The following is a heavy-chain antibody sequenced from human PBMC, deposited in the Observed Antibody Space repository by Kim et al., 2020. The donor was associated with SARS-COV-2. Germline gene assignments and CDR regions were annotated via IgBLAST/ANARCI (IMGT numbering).Heavy chain of an antibody. CDR3: ARDFEYHDSSGYYRAFDI. V-gene: IGHV4-59*01. CDR2: IYYSGST. CDR1: GGSISSYY. J-gene: IGHJ3*02. D-gene: IGHD3-22*01. Sequence: SETLSLTCTVSGGSISSYYWSWIRQPPGKGLEWIGYIYYSGSTNYNPSLKSRVTISVDTSKNQFSLKLSSVTAADTAVYYCARDFEYHDSSGYYRAFDIWGQGTMVTVSS.